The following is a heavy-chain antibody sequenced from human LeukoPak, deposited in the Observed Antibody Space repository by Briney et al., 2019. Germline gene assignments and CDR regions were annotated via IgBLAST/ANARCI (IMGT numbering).Heavy chain of an antibody. CDR1: GYTFTSYD. CDR3: ARNKAAGFGESQAFAFDI. Sequence: ASVKVSCKASGYTFTSYDINWVRQATGQGLEWMGWMNPNSGNTGYAQKFQGRVTMTRNTSISTAYMELSSLRSEDTAVYYCARNKAAGFGESQAFAFDIWGQGTMVTVSS. D-gene: IGHD3-10*01. V-gene: IGHV1-8*01. CDR2: MNPNSGNT. J-gene: IGHJ3*02.